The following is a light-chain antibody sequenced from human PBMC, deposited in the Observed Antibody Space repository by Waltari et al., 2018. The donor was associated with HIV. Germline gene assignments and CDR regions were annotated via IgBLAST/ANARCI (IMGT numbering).Light chain of an antibody. CDR3: GSYTATNSMM. CDR1: TSDADSFDY. Sequence: QSALTQPAYVSGSPGQSITISCTGPTSDADSFDYVSWYQQHPGKVPTLIIYEVSFRASGVSNRFSASKPGNTTSLTISGLQAEDEAVYYCGSYTATNSMMFGGGTKLTVL. J-gene: IGLJ3*02. CDR2: EVS. V-gene: IGLV2-14*01.